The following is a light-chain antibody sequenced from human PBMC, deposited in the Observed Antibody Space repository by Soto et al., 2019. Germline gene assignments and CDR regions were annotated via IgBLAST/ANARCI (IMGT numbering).Light chain of an antibody. CDR1: QSISSW. Sequence: DIQMPPSHSTLSACVGDRVPITCRASQSISSWLAWYQQKPGKAPKLLIYDASNLETGVTSRFSGSGSGTDFTLTISSMQPEDLATYYCQQYDNPFFTCGPGTKGDIK. CDR3: QQYDNPFFT. J-gene: IGKJ3*01. CDR2: DAS. V-gene: IGKV1-5*01.